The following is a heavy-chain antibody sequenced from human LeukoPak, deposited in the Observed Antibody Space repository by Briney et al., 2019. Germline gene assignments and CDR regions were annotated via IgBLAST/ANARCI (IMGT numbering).Heavy chain of an antibody. CDR3: AKDVGAAVLILDS. CDR2: IRYGRAKA. D-gene: IGHD1-26*01. Sequence: VWLGGSLLLSCAASGFSCTDHGMRWRRHAAGGGVEGAALIRYGRAKAFHTDSVKGCFTISRDNHKTTLHQQLNSLRAEAAVVYYGAKDVGAAVLILDSWGQGTLVTVSS. J-gene: IGHJ4*02. CDR1: GFSCTDHG. V-gene: IGHV3-30*02.